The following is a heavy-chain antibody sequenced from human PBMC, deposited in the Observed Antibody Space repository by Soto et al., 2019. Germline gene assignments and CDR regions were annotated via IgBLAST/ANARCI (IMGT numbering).Heavy chain of an antibody. D-gene: IGHD3-3*01. CDR3: ARDGTLRYDFWRHQAPSYYYYMDV. CDR2: INSDGSST. J-gene: IGHJ6*03. CDR1: GFTFSSYW. V-gene: IGHV3-74*01. Sequence: GGSLRLSCAASGFTFSSYWMHWVRQAPGKGLVWVSRINSDGSSTSYADSVKGRFTISRDNAKNTLYLQRNSLRAEDTAVYYCARDGTLRYDFWRHQAPSYYYYMDVWGKGTTVTVSS.